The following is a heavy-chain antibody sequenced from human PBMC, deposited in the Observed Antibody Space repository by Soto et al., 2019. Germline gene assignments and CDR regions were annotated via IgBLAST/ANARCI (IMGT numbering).Heavy chain of an antibody. Sequence: GGSLRLSCAASGFTFSSYAMNLVRQAPGKGLEWVSVISGSGGSTYYADSVKGRFTISRDNSKNTLYLQMNSLRAEDTAVYYCAKRNYGSEFDYWGQGTLVTVSS. CDR2: ISGSGGST. J-gene: IGHJ4*02. CDR3: AKRNYGSEFDY. CDR1: GFTFSSYA. D-gene: IGHD3-10*01. V-gene: IGHV3-23*01.